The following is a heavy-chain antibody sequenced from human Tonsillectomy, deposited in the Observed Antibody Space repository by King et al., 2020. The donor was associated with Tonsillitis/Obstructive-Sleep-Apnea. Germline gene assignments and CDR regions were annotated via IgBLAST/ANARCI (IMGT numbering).Heavy chain of an antibody. Sequence: VQLVESGGGLVQPGGSLRLSCAASEFTFSSSAMNWVRQAPGKGLEWVSSISGSGRSTYYADSVKGRFTISRDNPKITLYLQMNSLRAEDTAVYYCAKAPGGLQSGWYFDLWGRGTLVTVSS. D-gene: IGHD5-24*01. J-gene: IGHJ2*01. CDR2: ISGSGRST. CDR1: EFTFSSSA. CDR3: AKAPGGLQSGWYFDL. V-gene: IGHV3-23*04.